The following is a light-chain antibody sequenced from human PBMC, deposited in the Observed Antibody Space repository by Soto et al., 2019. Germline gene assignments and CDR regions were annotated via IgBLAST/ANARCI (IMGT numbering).Light chain of an antibody. CDR3: QQYKNWPPYT. CDR1: QSVSAN. J-gene: IGKJ2*01. CDR2: GVS. V-gene: IGKV3-15*01. Sequence: EIVMTQSPATLSVSPGERATLSCRASQSVSANLAWYQQKPGQAPRLLISGVSIRATGIPARFSGSGSGTEFTLTISSLQSEDFAVYYCQQYKNWPPYTFGQGTKLEIK.